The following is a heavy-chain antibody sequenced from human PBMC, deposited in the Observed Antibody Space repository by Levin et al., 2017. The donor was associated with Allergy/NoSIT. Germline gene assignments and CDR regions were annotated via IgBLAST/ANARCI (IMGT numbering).Heavy chain of an antibody. CDR1: GFTFSSYA. V-gene: IGHV3-23*01. CDR2: ISGGDGGT. J-gene: IGHJ5*02. CDR3: AKGVGYSSSPNWFDP. Sequence: GESLKISCATSGFTFSSYAMSWVRQAPGKGLEWVSGISGGDGGTYYADSVKGRFTISRDNSKNTLYLQMNSLRAEDTALYFCAKGVGYSSSPNWFDPWGRGTLVTVSS. D-gene: IGHD6-13*01.